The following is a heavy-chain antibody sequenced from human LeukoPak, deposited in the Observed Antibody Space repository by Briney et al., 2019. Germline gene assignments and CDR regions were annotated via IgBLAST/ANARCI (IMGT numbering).Heavy chain of an antibody. CDR2: ISGSGGST. CDR1: GFTFSDYY. Sequence: GGSLRLSCAASGFTFSDYYMSWVRQAPGKGLEWVSAISGSGGSTYYADSVKGRFTISRDNSKNTLYLQMNSLRAEDTAVYYCAKDPPYYDFWSGYYPYGMDVWGQGTTVTVSS. V-gene: IGHV3-23*01. J-gene: IGHJ6*02. CDR3: AKDPPYYDFWSGYYPYGMDV. D-gene: IGHD3-3*01.